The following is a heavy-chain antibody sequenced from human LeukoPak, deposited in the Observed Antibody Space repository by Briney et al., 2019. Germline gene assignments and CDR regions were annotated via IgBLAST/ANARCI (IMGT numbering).Heavy chain of an antibody. J-gene: IGHJ4*02. CDR1: GGTFSSYA. Sequence: GASVKVSCKASGGTFSSYAISWVRQAPGQGLEWMGRIIPILGIANYAQKFQGRVTITADKSTSTAYMELSSLRSEDTAVYYCARGDGYNLDNYFDYWGQGTLVTVSS. CDR2: IIPILGIA. CDR3: ARGDGYNLDNYFDY. V-gene: IGHV1-69*04. D-gene: IGHD5-24*01.